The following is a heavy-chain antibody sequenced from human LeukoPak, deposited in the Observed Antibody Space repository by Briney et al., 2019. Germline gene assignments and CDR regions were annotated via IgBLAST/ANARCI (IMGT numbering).Heavy chain of an antibody. CDR3: AREGGYQYYYAMDV. Sequence: GGSLRLSCAASGFTFSSYWMSWVRQAPGKGLEWVANIKQDGSEKYYVDSVKGRFTISRDNAKNSLYLQMSSLRAEDAAVYYCAREGGYQYYYAMDVWGQGTTVTVSS. V-gene: IGHV3-7*01. CDR2: IKQDGSEK. D-gene: IGHD3-16*01. CDR1: GFTFSSYW. J-gene: IGHJ6*02.